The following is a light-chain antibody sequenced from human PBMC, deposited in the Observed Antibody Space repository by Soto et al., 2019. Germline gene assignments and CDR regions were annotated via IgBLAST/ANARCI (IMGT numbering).Light chain of an antibody. Sequence: QPALAQPPSASGSPGQSVTISCTGTSSDVGGYNYVSWYQQYPGRAPKLMIYEVTKRPSGVPDRFSGSKSGNTASLTVSGLQAEDEADYYCGSYAASNNFYFVFGGGTQLT. J-gene: IGLJ3*02. CDR2: EVT. V-gene: IGLV2-8*01. CDR1: SSDVGGYNY. CDR3: GSYAASNNFYFV.